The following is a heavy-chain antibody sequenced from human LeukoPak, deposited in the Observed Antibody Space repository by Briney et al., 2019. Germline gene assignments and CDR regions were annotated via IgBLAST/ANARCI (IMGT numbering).Heavy chain of an antibody. V-gene: IGHV4-39*01. D-gene: IGHD3-10*01. CDR2: VYYSGRT. CDR1: GGSISSSSHY. Sequence: PSETLSLTCTVSGGSISSSSHYWSWIRQPPGEGLGWIASVYYSGRTYYNPSLKSRVTISVDTSKNQFSLKLSSVTAADTAVFYCVRYVVSGSGIYYFDYWGQGTLVTVSS. CDR3: VRYVVSGSGIYYFDY. J-gene: IGHJ4*02.